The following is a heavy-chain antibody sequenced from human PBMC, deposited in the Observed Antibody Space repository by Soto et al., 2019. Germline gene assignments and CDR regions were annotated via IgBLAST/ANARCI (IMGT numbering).Heavy chain of an antibody. CDR3: VHRRCVGDCLQSYPSHYYYGMGV. Sequence: QITLKESGPTLVKPTQTLTLTCTFSGFSLSTSGVGVGWIRQPPGKALEWLALIYWDNDKRYSPSLQSRLIITKDPSKKQVVQTLRNMDPVDTATYYCVHRRCVGDCLQSYPSHYYYGMGVWGQGTTVTGSS. CDR1: GFSLSTSGVG. J-gene: IGHJ6*02. D-gene: IGHD2-21*02. CDR2: IYWDNDK. V-gene: IGHV2-5*02.